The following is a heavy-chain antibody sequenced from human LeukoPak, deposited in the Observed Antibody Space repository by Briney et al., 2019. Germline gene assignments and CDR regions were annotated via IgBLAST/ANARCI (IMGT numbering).Heavy chain of an antibody. CDR3: AREKSVTMVTPRYFQH. Sequence: ASVKVSCKASGYTFTSFGISWVRQAPGQGLEWMGWIVVYDGDANYAQKFQGRVTMTTDTSTNTAYMELRSLRSDDTAVYYCAREKSVTMVTPRYFQHWGQGTLVTVSS. D-gene: IGHD5-18*01. J-gene: IGHJ1*01. CDR2: IVVYDGDA. V-gene: IGHV1-18*01. CDR1: GYTFTSFG.